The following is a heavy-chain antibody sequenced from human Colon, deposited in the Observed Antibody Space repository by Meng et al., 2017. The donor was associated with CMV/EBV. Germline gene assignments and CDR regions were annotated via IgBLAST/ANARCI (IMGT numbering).Heavy chain of an antibody. CDR2: ISSTGHDM. V-gene: IGHV3-21*01. CDR1: GFTFSSYS. J-gene: IGHJ6*02. D-gene: IGHD3-3*01. Sequence: GESLKISCAASGFTFSSYSMNWVRQAPGKGLEWVSSISSTGHDMFYADSVKGRFTISTDNAKNTVYLEMNSLTAEDTAVYYCARDGVRITIFGVDLYGMDVWGQGTAVTVSS. CDR3: ARDGVRITIFGVDLYGMDV.